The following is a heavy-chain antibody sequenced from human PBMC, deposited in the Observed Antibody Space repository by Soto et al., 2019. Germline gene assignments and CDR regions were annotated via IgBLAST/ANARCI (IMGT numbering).Heavy chain of an antibody. D-gene: IGHD3-22*01. J-gene: IGHJ4*02. V-gene: IGHV4-30-4*01. Sequence: SETLSLTCTVSGGSISSGDYYWSWIRQPPGKGLEWIGYIYYSGSTYYNPSLKSRVTISVDTSKNQFSLKLSSVTAADTAVYYCAREPYYDTPLAPDYWGQGTLVTVSS. CDR1: GGSISSGDYY. CDR2: IYYSGST. CDR3: AREPYYDTPLAPDY.